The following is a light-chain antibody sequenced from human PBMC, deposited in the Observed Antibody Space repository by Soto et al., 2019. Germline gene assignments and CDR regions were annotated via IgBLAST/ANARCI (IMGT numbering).Light chain of an antibody. J-gene: IGKJ2*01. CDR2: GAS. CDR1: QSVSNN. Sequence: EIVMTQSPATLSVSPGERATLSCRASQSVSNNLAWYQQKPGQAPRLLIYGASTRATGIPARFSGSGSGTEFTLTISSLQSEDFAVYYCQQYNKWPHTFGQGTKLEIK. CDR3: QQYNKWPHT. V-gene: IGKV3-15*01.